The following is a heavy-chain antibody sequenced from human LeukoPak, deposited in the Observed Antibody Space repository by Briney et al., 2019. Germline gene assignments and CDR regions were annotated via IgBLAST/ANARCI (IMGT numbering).Heavy chain of an antibody. J-gene: IGHJ5*02. V-gene: IGHV3-7*01. Sequence: GGSLRLSCAVSGFTITNHWMSWVRQAPGKGLEWVTNIKQDGSEKYYVDSVKGRFTISRDNGKNSLYLQMNSLRVEDTALYYCVRDPFFSVPWGQGTLVTVSS. CDR3: VRDPFFSVP. CDR1: GFTITNHW. CDR2: IKQDGSEK. D-gene: IGHD2/OR15-2a*01.